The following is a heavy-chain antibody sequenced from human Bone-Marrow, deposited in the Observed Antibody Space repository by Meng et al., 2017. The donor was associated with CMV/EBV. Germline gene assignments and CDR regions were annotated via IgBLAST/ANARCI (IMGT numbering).Heavy chain of an antibody. CDR3: AREGYSSSWPNWFDP. D-gene: IGHD6-13*01. J-gene: IGHJ5*02. CDR1: GFTFSSYW. CDR2: IAYDGSNK. V-gene: IGHV3-30-3*01. Sequence: GESLKISCAASGFTFSSYWMHWVRQAPGKGLEWVAVIAYDGSNKYYADSVKGRFTISRDNSKNTLYLQMNSLRAEDTAVYYCAREGYSSSWPNWFDPWGQGTLVTVSS.